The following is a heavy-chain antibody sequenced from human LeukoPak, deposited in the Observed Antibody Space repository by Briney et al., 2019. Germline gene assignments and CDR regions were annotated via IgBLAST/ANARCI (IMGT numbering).Heavy chain of an antibody. CDR3: ARTVMYSSSCGWFDP. V-gene: IGHV2-70*11. D-gene: IGHD6-6*01. J-gene: IGHJ5*02. Sequence: SGPTLLNPTQTLTLTCTFSGFSLSTSGMCVSWIRQPPCKVQEWLARIDWDDDKYYSTSLKTRLTISKDTSKNQVVLTMTNMDPVDTATYYCARTVMYSSSCGWFDPWGQGTLVTVSS. CDR2: IDWDDDK. CDR1: GFSLSTSGMC.